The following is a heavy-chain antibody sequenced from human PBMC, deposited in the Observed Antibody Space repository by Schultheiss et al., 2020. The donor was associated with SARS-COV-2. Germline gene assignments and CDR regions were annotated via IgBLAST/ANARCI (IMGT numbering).Heavy chain of an antibody. J-gene: IGHJ6*02. CDR3: ARHGTRVSVLYGMDV. V-gene: IGHV5-10-1*04. CDR1: GYSFTSYW. CDR2: IDPSDSYT. D-gene: IGHD6-6*01. Sequence: GESLKISCKGSGYSFTSYWIGWVRQMPGKGLEWMGRIDPSDSYTNYSPSFQGQVTISADKSISTAYLQWSSLKASDTAMYYCARHGTRVSVLYGMDVWGQGTTVTVSS.